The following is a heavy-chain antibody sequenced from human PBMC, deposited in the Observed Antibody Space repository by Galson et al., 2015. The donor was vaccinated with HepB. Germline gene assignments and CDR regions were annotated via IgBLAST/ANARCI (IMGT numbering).Heavy chain of an antibody. D-gene: IGHD3-10*01. CDR1: GYTFAKYG. CDR2: ISAYNAKT. Sequence: SVKVSCKASGYTFAKYGVSWVRQAPGQGLEWMGWISAYNAKTTYAQNVQVRVPMTTDTSTSTAYMDLRSLRSDDTAVYYCARGPMWDASGNYYFKFDYWGQGTLVTVSS. V-gene: IGHV1-18*04. J-gene: IGHJ4*02. CDR3: ARGPMWDASGNYYFKFDY.